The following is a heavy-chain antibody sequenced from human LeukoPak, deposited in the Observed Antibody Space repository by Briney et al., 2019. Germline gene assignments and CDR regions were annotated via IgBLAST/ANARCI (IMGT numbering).Heavy chain of an antibody. Sequence: SETLSLTCAVYGGSFSGYYWSWIRQPPGKGLEWIGEINHSGSTNYNPSLKSRVTISVDTSKNQFSLKLSSVTAADTAVYYCARERGAARHYFDYWGQGTLVTVSS. J-gene: IGHJ4*02. CDR2: INHSGST. V-gene: IGHV4-34*01. CDR3: ARERGAARHYFDY. CDR1: GGSFSGYY. D-gene: IGHD6-6*01.